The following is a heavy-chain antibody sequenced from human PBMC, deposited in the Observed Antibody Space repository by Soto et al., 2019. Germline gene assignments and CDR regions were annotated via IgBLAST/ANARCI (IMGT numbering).Heavy chain of an antibody. V-gene: IGHV1-69*13. J-gene: IGHJ4*02. CDR1: GGTFSSYA. D-gene: IGHD3-22*01. CDR3: ARARTYYYDSSGYSLPYYFDY. Sequence: GASVKVSCKASGGTFSSYAISWVRQAPGQGLEWMGGIIPIFGTANYAQKFQGRVTITADESTSTAYMELSSLRSEDTAVYYCARARTYYYDSSGYSLPYYFDYWGQGTLVTVSS. CDR2: IIPIFGTA.